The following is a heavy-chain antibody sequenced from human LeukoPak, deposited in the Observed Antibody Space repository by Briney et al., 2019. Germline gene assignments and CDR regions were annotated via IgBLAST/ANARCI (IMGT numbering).Heavy chain of an antibody. D-gene: IGHD3-22*01. J-gene: IGHJ4*02. CDR3: ARGDTSGYYYRFFDY. CDR2: IYTSGST. Sequence: PSQTLSLTCTVSGGSISSGSYYWSWIRQPAGKGLEWIGRIYTSGSTNYNPSLKSRVTISVDTSKNQFSLKLSSVTAADTAVYYCARGDTSGYYYRFFDYWGQGTLVTVSS. V-gene: IGHV4-61*02. CDR1: GGSISSGSYY.